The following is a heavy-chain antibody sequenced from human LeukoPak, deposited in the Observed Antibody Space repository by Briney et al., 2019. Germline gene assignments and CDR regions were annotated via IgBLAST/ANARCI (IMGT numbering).Heavy chain of an antibody. J-gene: IGHJ6*02. V-gene: IGHV4-59*01. CDR3: ARGDYYDSSGYSFGYYYGMDV. CDR2: IYYSGST. D-gene: IGHD3-22*01. Sequence: SETLSLTCTVSGGSISRYYWSWIRQPPGKGLEWVGYIYYSGSTNYNPSLKSRVTISVDTSKNQFSLKLSSVTAADTAVYYCARGDYYDSSGYSFGYYYGMDVWGQGTTVTVSS. CDR1: GGSISRYY.